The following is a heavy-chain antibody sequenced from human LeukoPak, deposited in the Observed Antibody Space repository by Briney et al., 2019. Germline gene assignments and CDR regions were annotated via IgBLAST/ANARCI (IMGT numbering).Heavy chain of an antibody. Sequence: GGSLRLSRAASGFTFSSYGMHWVRQAPGKGLEWVAVISYDGSNKYYADSVKGRFTISRDNSKNTLYLQMNSLRAEDTAVYYCAKDRLEISGDYYGMDVWGQGTTVTVSS. D-gene: IGHD2-15*01. CDR3: AKDRLEISGDYYGMDV. V-gene: IGHV3-30*18. CDR2: ISYDGSNK. CDR1: GFTFSSYG. J-gene: IGHJ6*02.